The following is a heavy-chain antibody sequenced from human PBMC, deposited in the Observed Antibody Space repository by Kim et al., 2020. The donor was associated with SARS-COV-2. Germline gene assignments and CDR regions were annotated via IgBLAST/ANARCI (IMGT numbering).Heavy chain of an antibody. CDR1: GFIFSSYA. CDR3: AKGDCDSASCYTSDF. Sequence: GGSLRLSCADSGFIFSSYAMTWVRQAPGKGLEWVSSISGSGDNTYYADSVKGRSTISRDNSKNTLYLQMNGLRAEDTAVFYCAKGDCDSASCYTSDFWGRGTLVTVSS. CDR2: ISGSGDNT. D-gene: IGHD2-2*02. V-gene: IGHV3-23*01. J-gene: IGHJ4*02.